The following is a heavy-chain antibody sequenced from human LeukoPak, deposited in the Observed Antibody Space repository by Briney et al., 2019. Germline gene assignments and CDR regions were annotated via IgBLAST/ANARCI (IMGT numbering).Heavy chain of an antibody. J-gene: IGHJ4*02. CDR2: ISSGSTI. Sequence: GGSLRLSCAASGFTFSSYEMNWVRQGPGKGLEWVSYISSGSTIYYADSVKGRFTISRDNAKNSLYLQMNSLRAEDTAVYYCARESIAVAGAPFDYWGQGTLVTVSS. V-gene: IGHV3-48*03. CDR1: GFTFSSYE. D-gene: IGHD6-19*01. CDR3: ARESIAVAGAPFDY.